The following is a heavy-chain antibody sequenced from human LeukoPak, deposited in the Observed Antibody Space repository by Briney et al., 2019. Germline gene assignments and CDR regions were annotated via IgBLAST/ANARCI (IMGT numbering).Heavy chain of an antibody. Sequence: GGSLRLSCAASGFTFSSYAMHWVRQAPGKGLEWVALISYDGSNKYYADSVRGRFTISRDNSKNTLYLQMNSLRAEDTAVYYCASDMSYSGYYIDYWGQGTLVTVSS. CDR2: ISYDGSNK. CDR3: ASDMSYSGYYIDY. D-gene: IGHD3-3*01. J-gene: IGHJ4*02. V-gene: IGHV3-30-3*01. CDR1: GFTFSSYA.